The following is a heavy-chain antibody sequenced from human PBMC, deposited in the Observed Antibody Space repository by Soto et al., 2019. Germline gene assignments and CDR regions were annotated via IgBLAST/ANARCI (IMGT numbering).Heavy chain of an antibody. J-gene: IGHJ6*03. CDR1: GGTFSSYA. Sequence: ASVKVSCKASGGTFSSYAISWVRQAPGQGLEWMGIINPSGGSTSYAQKFQGRVTMTRDTSTSTVYMELSSLRSEDTAVYYCARVVPDYGDYYYYMDVWGKGTTVTVSS. V-gene: IGHV1-46*03. CDR3: ARVVPDYGDYYYYMDV. D-gene: IGHD4-17*01. CDR2: INPSGGST.